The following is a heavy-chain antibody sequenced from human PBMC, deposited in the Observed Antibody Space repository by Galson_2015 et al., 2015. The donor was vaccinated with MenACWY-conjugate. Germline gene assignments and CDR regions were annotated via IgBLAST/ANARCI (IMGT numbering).Heavy chain of an antibody. CDR3: ARERWVRGVFSDQ. J-gene: IGHJ4*02. D-gene: IGHD3-10*01. CDR1: GFTFSNFW. Sequence: SLRLSCAASGFTFSNFWMSWVRQAPGKGLEWVASIKQDGSEKYLVDSVEGRFTISRDNAENSLFLQMNSQRAEDTAVYYCARERWVRGVFSDQWGQGTLVTVSS. V-gene: IGHV3-7*01. CDR2: IKQDGSEK.